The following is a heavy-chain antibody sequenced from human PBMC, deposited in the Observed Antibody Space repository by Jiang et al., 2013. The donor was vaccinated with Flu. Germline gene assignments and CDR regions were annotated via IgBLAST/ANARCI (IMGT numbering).Heavy chain of an antibody. CDR1: GFTFSSYG. Sequence: VQLVESGGGVVQPGRSLRLSCAASGFTFSSYGMHWVRQAPGKGLEWVAVISYDGSNKYYADSVKGRFTISRDNSKNTLYLQMNSLRAEDTAVYYCAKDRRSSWSFDYWGQGTLVTVSS. J-gene: IGHJ4*02. D-gene: IGHD6-13*01. CDR3: AKDRRSSWSFDY. V-gene: IGHV3-30*18. CDR2: ISYDGSNK.